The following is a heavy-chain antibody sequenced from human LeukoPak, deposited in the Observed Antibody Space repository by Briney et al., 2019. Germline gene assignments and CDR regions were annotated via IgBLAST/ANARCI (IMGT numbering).Heavy chain of an antibody. CDR2: IKSKTDGGTT. Sequence: GGSLRLSCAASGFTFSNAWMSWVRQAPGKGLEWVGRIKSKTDGGTTDYAAPVKGRFTISRDDSKNTLYLQMNSLKNEDTAVYYCTTSDCSSTSCYDYWGQGTLVTVSS. V-gene: IGHV3-15*01. D-gene: IGHD2-2*01. CDR1: GFTFSNAW. CDR3: TTSDCSSTSCYDY. J-gene: IGHJ4*02.